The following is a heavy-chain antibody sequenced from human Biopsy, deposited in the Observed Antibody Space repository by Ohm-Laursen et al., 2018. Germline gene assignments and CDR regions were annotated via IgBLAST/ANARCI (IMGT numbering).Heavy chain of an antibody. V-gene: IGHV4-4*07. D-gene: IGHD1/OR15-1a*01. CDR3: AREGLDWDNRRYKGLDV. CDR1: GDSISSGY. Sequence: SETLSLTCAVSGDSISSGYWTWIRRPAGKGLEWIGRIYGSGSTNYNPSLRGRVTLSGDTSKNQVSLRLRSVTAADTAVYYCAREGLDWDNRRYKGLDVWGQGATVIVSS. J-gene: IGHJ6*02. CDR2: IYGSGST.